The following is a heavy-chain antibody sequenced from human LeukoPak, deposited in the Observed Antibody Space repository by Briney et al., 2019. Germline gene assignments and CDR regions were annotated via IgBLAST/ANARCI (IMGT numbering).Heavy chain of an antibody. CDR1: GFTFSSYA. Sequence: PGGSLRLSCAASGFTFSSYAMSWVRQAPGKGPEWVSAISGSGGSTYYADSVKGRFTISRDNSKNTLYLQMNSLRAEDTAVYYCANLARSLWSGYFDYWGQGTLVTVSS. CDR3: ANLARSLWSGYFDY. CDR2: ISGSGGST. V-gene: IGHV3-23*01. J-gene: IGHJ4*02. D-gene: IGHD3-3*01.